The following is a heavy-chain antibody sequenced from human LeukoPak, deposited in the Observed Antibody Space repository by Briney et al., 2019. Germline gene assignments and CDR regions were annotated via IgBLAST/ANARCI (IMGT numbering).Heavy chain of an antibody. CDR1: GYTFTSYG. D-gene: IGHD2-8*01. Sequence: ASVKVSCKASGYTFTSYGISWVRQAPGQGLEWMGWISAYNGNTNYAQKLQGRVTMTTDTSTSTAYMELRSLRSDDTAVYYCARDYCTNGVCYSIKDYWGQGTLVTVSS. CDR3: ARDYCTNGVCYSIKDY. CDR2: ISAYNGNT. J-gene: IGHJ4*02. V-gene: IGHV1-18*01.